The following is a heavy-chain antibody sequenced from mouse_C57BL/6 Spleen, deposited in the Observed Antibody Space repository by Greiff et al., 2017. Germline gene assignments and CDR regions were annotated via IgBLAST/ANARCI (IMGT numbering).Heavy chain of an antibody. V-gene: IGHV2-9-1*01. CDR2: IWTGGGT. J-gene: IGHJ4*01. Sequence: QVQLQQSGPGLVAPSQSLSITCTVSGFSLTSYAISWVRQPPGKGLEWLGVIWTGGGTNYNSALKSRLSISKDNSKSQVFLKMNSLQTDDTARYYCARTMITAAYYYAMDYWGQGTSVTVSS. CDR1: GFSLTSYA. CDR3: ARTMITAAYYYAMDY. D-gene: IGHD2-4*01.